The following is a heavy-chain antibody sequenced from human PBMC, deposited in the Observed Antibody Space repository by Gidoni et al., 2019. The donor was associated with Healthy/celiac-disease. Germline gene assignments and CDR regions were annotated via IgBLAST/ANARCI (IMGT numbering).Heavy chain of an antibody. D-gene: IGHD3-9*01. CDR2: IKSKTDGGTT. J-gene: IGHJ4*02. CDR3: TTEYASDILTGYYDY. CDR1: GFTFRNAW. Sequence: EVQLVESGGGLVKPGGSLSRSCAASGFTFRNAWMSWVRQAPGKGLEWVGRIKSKTDGGTTDYAAPVKGRFTISRDDSKNTLYLQMNSLKTEDTAVYYCTTEYASDILTGYYDYWGQGTLVTVSS. V-gene: IGHV3-15*01.